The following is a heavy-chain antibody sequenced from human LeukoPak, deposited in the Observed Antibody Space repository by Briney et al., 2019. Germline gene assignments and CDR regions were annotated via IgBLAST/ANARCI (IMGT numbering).Heavy chain of an antibody. D-gene: IGHD3-10*01. V-gene: IGHV3-23*01. J-gene: IGHJ3*02. CDR3: AKDRITMVRGVPNDAFDI. CDR1: GFTFSSYA. CDR2: ISGSGGST. Sequence: GGSLRLSCAASGFTFSSYAMSWVRQAPGKGLEWVSAISGSGGSTYYADSVKGRFTISRDNSKNTLYLQMNSLRAEDMAVYYCAKDRITMVRGVPNDAFDIWGQGTMVTVSS.